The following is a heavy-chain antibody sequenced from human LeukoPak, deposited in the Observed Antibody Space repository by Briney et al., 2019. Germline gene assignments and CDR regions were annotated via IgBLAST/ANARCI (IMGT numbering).Heavy chain of an antibody. J-gene: IGHJ3*02. CDR3: ATERVAFDI. CDR2: IYYSGST. CDR1: GGSISSSSYY. V-gene: IGHV4-39*07. Sequence: SETLSLTCTVSGGSISSSSYYWGWIRQPPGKGLEWIGSIYYSGSTYYNPSLKSRVTISVDTSKNQFSLKLSSVTAADTAVYYCATERVAFDIWGQGTMVTVSS.